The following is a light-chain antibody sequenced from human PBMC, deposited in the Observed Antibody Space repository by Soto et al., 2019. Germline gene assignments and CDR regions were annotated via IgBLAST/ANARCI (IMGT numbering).Light chain of an antibody. CDR1: QSLTNVY. Sequence: IVLTQSPGTLSVSPGERATLSCRASQSLTNVYLAWYQQKPGQAPRLLIYETSSRATGIPDRFTGSGSGTDFTLTINRLEPGDSAVYYCQQYFHSPLTFGGGTKVEIK. CDR2: ETS. V-gene: IGKV3-20*01. CDR3: QQYFHSPLT. J-gene: IGKJ4*01.